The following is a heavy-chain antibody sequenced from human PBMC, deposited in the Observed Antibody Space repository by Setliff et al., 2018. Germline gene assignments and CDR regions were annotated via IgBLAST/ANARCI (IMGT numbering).Heavy chain of an antibody. D-gene: IGHD2-2*01. Sequence: ASVKVSCKASGYTFTSYGISWVRQAPGQGLEWMGWISAYNGNTNYAQKLQGRVAMTTDTSTSTAYMELRSLRSDDTAVYYCARDPSLYCSSTSCSPHWFDPWGQGTLVTVSS. CDR1: GYTFTSYG. CDR3: ARDPSLYCSSTSCSPHWFDP. J-gene: IGHJ5*02. V-gene: IGHV1-18*01. CDR2: ISAYNGNT.